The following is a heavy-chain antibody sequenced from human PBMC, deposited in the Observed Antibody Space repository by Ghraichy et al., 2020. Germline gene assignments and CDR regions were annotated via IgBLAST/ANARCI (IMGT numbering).Heavy chain of an antibody. CDR1: GFTFSSYA. CDR3: ASSYEHYDFWSGYYTY. J-gene: IGHJ4*02. CDR2: ISYDGSNK. D-gene: IGHD3-3*01. Sequence: GGSLRLSCAASGFTFSSYAMHWVRQAPGKGLEWVAVISYDGSNKYYADSVKGRFTISRDNSKNTLYLQMNSLRAEDTAVYYCASSYEHYDFWSGYYTYWGQGTLVTVSS. V-gene: IGHV3-30-3*01.